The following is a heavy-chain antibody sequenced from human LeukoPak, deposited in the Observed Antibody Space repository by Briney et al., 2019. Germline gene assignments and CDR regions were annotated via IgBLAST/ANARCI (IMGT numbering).Heavy chain of an antibody. CDR3: TRDPVLDGYTKGWFDP. Sequence: SETLSLIRSVSGGSNYNSNYYWVWIRQPPGTGLEWIRSIYYSGSTYYNPSLRSRGTMSQDTSKNQFSLKLTSVTAADTAVYYCTRDPVLDGYTKGWFDPWGQGTLVTVSS. D-gene: IGHD5-24*01. CDR2: IYYSGST. CDR1: GGSNYNSNYY. J-gene: IGHJ5*02. V-gene: IGHV4-39*07.